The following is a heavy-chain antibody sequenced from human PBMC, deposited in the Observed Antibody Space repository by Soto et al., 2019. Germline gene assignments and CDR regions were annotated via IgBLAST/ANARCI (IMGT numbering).Heavy chain of an antibody. D-gene: IGHD4-17*01. V-gene: IGHV1-46*02. CDR1: GYNFNQYY. CDR2: INLRGGTT. J-gene: IGHJ4*02. CDR3: ARGLDDSDVPRWDY. Sequence: QVQLMQSGAEVRKPGASVRLSCETSGYNFNQYYIHWVRQAPGQGLEWMGIINLRGGTTEYAHKFRGRVTVTGDTSTSTAYMELRSLRSEDTAIYFCARGLDDSDVPRWDYWGQGTLVIVSS.